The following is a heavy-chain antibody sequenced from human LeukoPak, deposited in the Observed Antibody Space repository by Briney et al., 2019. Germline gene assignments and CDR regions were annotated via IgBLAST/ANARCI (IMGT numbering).Heavy chain of an antibody. CDR1: GFTFSAYW. J-gene: IGHJ4*02. CDR2: INTDGTRT. V-gene: IGHV3-74*01. CDR3: ARDGGIAARPLDY. Sequence: GGSLRLSCEASGFTFSAYWMHWVRQGPGKGLVWVSHINTDGTRTTYADSVKGRFTISRDNAKNTLYLQMNSLRAEDTAVYYCARDGGIAARPLDYWGQGTLVTVSS. D-gene: IGHD6-6*01.